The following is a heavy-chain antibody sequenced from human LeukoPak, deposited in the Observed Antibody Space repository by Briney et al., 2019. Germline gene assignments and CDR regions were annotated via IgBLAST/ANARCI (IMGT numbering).Heavy chain of an antibody. CDR2: IYYSGST. Sequence: SETLSLTCTVSGGSISSSSYYWGWIRQPPGKGLEWIGSIYYSGSTYYNPSLKSRVTISVDTSKNQFSLKLSSVTAADTAVYYCARDRDQVGYFDLWGRGTLVTVSS. CDR1: GGSISSSSYY. D-gene: IGHD1-26*01. V-gene: IGHV4-39*07. J-gene: IGHJ2*01. CDR3: ARDRDQVGYFDL.